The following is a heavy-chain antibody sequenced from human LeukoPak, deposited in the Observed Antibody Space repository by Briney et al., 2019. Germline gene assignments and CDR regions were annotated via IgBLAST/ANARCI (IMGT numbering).Heavy chain of an antibody. D-gene: IGHD3-22*01. CDR2: ISTSAGTI. Sequence: GGSLRLSCAASGFTFSDYYMTWIRQAPGKGLEWISYISTSAGTIYYADSVKGRFTISRDNAKNSLYLQMNSLGAEDTAVYYCARDAIDSSGFDFDYWGQGTLVTVSS. CDR1: GFTFSDYY. CDR3: ARDAIDSSGFDFDY. J-gene: IGHJ4*02. V-gene: IGHV3-11*01.